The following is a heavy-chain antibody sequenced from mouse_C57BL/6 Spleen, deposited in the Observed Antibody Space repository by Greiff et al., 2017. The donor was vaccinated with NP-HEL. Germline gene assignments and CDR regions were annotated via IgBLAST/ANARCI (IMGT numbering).Heavy chain of an antibody. V-gene: IGHV1-42*01. Sequence: EVQLQQSGPELVKPGASVKISCKASGYSFTGYYMNWVKQSPEKSLEWIGEINPSTGGTTYNQKFKAKATLTVDKSSSTAYMQLKSLTSEDSAVYYCARSDYGSERDYAMDYWGQGTSVTVSS. D-gene: IGHD1-1*01. J-gene: IGHJ4*01. CDR2: INPSTGGT. CDR3: ARSDYGSERDYAMDY. CDR1: GYSFTGYY.